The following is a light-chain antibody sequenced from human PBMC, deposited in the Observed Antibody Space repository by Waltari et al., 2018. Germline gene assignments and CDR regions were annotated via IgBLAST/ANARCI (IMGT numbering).Light chain of an antibody. J-gene: IGKJ2*01. V-gene: IGKV1-33*01. CDR2: DAS. Sequence: DIQMTQSPSSLSASVGDRVTITCQARQDIRNFLNWFHQKPGKAPQLLIYDASNLDTGVPSRFSGSGSGTDFTFTISNLQPEDIATYYWQQYDNLPYTFGQGTKLEIK. CDR1: QDIRNF. CDR3: QQYDNLPYT.